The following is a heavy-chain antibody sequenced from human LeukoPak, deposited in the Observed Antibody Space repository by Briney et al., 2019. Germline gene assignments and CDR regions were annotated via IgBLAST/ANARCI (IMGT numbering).Heavy chain of an antibody. V-gene: IGHV3-9*01. J-gene: IGHJ4*02. D-gene: IGHD3-10*01. CDR2: ISWNSGSI. CDR3: AKNSYGSGSYSPYYFDY. CDR1: GFTFDDYV. Sequence: PGGSLRLSCAASGFTFDDYVMHWVRQVPGKGLEWVSGISWNSGSIGYADSVKGRFTISRDNAENSLYLQMNSLRAEDTALYYCAKNSYGSGSYSPYYFDYWGQGTLVTVSS.